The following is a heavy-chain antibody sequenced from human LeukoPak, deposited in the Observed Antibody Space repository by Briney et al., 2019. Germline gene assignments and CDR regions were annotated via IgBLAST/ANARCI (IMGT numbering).Heavy chain of an antibody. CDR3: AKGTTVTTLDY. CDR1: GFTFDDYA. V-gene: IGHV3-43*02. J-gene: IGHJ4*02. Sequence: PGGSLRLSCAASGFTFDDYAMHWVRQAPGKGLEWVSLISGDGGSTYYADSVKGRFTLSRDNSKNSLYLQMNSLRTVDTALYYCAKGTTVTTLDYWGQGTLVSVSS. CDR2: ISGDGGST. D-gene: IGHD4-17*01.